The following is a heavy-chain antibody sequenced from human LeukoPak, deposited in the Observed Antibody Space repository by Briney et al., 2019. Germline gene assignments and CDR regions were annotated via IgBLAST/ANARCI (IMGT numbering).Heavy chain of an antibody. Sequence: ASVKVSCKASGYTFTSYGISWVRQAPGQGLEWMGWINPNSGGTNYAQKFQGRVTMTRDTSISTAYMELSRLRSDDTAVYYCARPTTVVTPDDYWGQGTLVTVSS. CDR3: ARPTTVVTPDDY. J-gene: IGHJ4*02. D-gene: IGHD4-23*01. CDR2: INPNSGGT. V-gene: IGHV1-2*02. CDR1: GYTFTSYG.